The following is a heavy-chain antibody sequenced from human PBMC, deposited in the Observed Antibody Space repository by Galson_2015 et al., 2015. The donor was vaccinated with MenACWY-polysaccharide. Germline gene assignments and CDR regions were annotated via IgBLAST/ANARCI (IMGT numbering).Heavy chain of an antibody. CDR3: ARKFDS. V-gene: IGHV4-4*02. CDR2: ISHGGST. CDR1: GASISRSDW. J-gene: IGHJ4*02. Sequence: SETLSLTCAVSGASISRSDWWRWVRQPPGKGLEWIGEISHGGSTNYNPSLKSRVTLSLDKSKNQFSLKMSSVTAADTAVYYCARKFDSWGQGILVTVPS.